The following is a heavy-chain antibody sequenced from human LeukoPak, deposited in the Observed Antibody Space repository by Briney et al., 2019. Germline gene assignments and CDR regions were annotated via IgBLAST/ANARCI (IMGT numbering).Heavy chain of an antibody. J-gene: IGHJ3*02. CDR1: GGSISSSSYY. D-gene: IGHD5-12*01. Sequence: SETLSLTCTVSGGSISSSSYYWSWIRQPAGKGLEWIGRIYTSGSTNYNPSLKSRVTISVDTSKNQFSLKLSSVTAADTAVYYCARDRRVDRAFDIWGQGTMVTVSS. CDR2: IYTSGST. V-gene: IGHV4-61*02. CDR3: ARDRRVDRAFDI.